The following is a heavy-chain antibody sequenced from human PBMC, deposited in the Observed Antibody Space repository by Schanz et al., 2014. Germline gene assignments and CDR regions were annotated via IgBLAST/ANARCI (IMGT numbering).Heavy chain of an antibody. CDR3: ARGRTFDY. V-gene: IGHV1-8*01. J-gene: IGHJ4*02. CDR1: GYTFTSYD. Sequence: QVQLIQSGAEVKKPGASVKVSCTASGYTFTSYDINRVRQAPGQGLEWLGWMNPNSGNPGFAQKFRGRVTMTRNTSMSTAYIELHILTSEDTAVYYCARGRTFDYWGQGTLVTVSS. CDR2: MNPNSGNP.